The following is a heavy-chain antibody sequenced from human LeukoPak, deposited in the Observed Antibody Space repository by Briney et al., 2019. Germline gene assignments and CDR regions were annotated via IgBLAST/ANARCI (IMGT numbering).Heavy chain of an antibody. V-gene: IGHV4-39*07. D-gene: IGHD1-1*01. CDR2: IYYSGST. CDR3: ARDDWNLPRDTFDY. Sequence: PSETLSLTCTVSGGSISSSSSYWGWIRQPPGKGLEWIGSIYYSGSTYYNPSLKSRVTISIDTSKNQFSLKLISVTAADTAVYYCARDDWNLPRDTFDYWGQGTLVTVSS. CDR1: GGSISSSSSY. J-gene: IGHJ4*02.